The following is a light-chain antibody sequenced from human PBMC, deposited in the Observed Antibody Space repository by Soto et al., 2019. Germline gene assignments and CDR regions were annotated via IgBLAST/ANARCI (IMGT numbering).Light chain of an antibody. CDR1: QSVSSSN. V-gene: IGKV3-20*01. J-gene: IGKJ2*01. Sequence: EIVLTQSPGTLSLSPGERTTLSCRASQSVSSSNLLWYQQKRGQAPRLLIYGAYKRATGIPDRFSGSGSGTDFTLTISRLEPEDFALYYCQHYSNSPPYTFGQGTKVEIK. CDR2: GAY. CDR3: QHYSNSPPYT.